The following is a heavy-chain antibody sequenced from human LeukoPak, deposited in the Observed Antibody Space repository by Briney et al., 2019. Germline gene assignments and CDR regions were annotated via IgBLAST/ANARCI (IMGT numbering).Heavy chain of an antibody. J-gene: IGHJ4*02. Sequence: PSETLSLTCTVSGGSISSYYWSWIRQPPGKGLEWIGYIYYSGSTKYNPSLKSRVTISVDTSKNQFSLKLSSVTAADTAVYYCARGASSSGYSSSWLSYSDYWGQGTLVTVSS. D-gene: IGHD6-13*01. CDR1: GGSISSYY. CDR2: IYYSGST. V-gene: IGHV4-59*01. CDR3: ARGASSSGYSSSWLSYSDY.